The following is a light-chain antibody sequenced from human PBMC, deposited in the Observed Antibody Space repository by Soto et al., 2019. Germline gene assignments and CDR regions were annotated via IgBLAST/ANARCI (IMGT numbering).Light chain of an antibody. CDR2: DAS. CDR3: QQYGSSRT. V-gene: IGKV3-20*01. J-gene: IGKJ2*01. CDR1: QSVSSSY. Sequence: EIVLTQSPGTLSLSPGERATLSCRASQSVSSSYLAWYQQKPGQAPRLLIYDASSRATGIPDRFSGSGSETDFNLTINRLKPEDFAVYYCQQYGSSRTFGQGTKLEIK.